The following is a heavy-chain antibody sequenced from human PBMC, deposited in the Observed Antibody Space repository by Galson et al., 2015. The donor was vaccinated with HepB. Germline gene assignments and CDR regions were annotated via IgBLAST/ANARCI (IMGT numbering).Heavy chain of an antibody. CDR3: AEVWSGLFDY. CDR1: FSSYG. V-gene: IGHV3-30*18. CDR2: ISYDGSNK. J-gene: IGHJ4*02. Sequence: FSSYGMHWVRQAPGKGLEWVAVISYDGSNKYYADSVKGRFTISRDNSKNTLYLQMNSLRAEDTAVYYCAEVWSGLFDYWGQGTLVTVSS. D-gene: IGHD3-3*01.